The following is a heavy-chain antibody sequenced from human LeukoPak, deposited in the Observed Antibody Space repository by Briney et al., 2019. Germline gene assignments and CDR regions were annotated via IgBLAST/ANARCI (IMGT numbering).Heavy chain of an antibody. J-gene: IGHJ4*02. V-gene: IGHV3-30*04. CDR1: EFTFSSYA. CDR3: VKDSTHFRVWDSYDTAGLNY. Sequence: PGGSLRLSCAASEFTFSSYAMHWVRQAPGKGLEWVAVISYDGSNKYYADSVKGRFTISRDNSKNTLYLQMNNLRAEDTAVYYCVKDSTHFRVWDSYDTAGLNYWGQGTLVTVSS. CDR2: ISYDGSNK. D-gene: IGHD3-22*01.